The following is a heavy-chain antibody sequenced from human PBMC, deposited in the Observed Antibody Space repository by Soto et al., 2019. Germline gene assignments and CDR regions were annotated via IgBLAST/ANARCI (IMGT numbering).Heavy chain of an antibody. J-gene: IGHJ4*02. CDR2: ISGTSSYI. CDR3: VRDVNYYDSSGYRDY. CDR1: GFTFSTYS. D-gene: IGHD3-22*01. Sequence: EVQLVESGGGLVKPGGSLRLSCAASGFTFSTYSLHWVRQAPGKGLEWVSSISGTSSYIYYADSVKGRFTISRDNAKNSLYLQMNSLRAEDTAVYYCVRDVNYYDSSGYRDYWGQGTLVTVSS. V-gene: IGHV3-21*01.